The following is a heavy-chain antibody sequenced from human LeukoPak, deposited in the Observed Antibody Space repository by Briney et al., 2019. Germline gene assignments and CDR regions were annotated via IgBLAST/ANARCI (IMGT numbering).Heavy chain of an antibody. CDR3: ARIYSGSHYS. Sequence: GGSLRLSCAASGFSFSDYYMNWIRQAPGKGLEWISYIVGSGTSAYYADSVKGRFSISRDNAKKSLYLQVNNLRAEDTAVYYCARIYSGSHYSWGQGTLVTISS. D-gene: IGHD1-26*01. CDR1: GFSFSDYY. J-gene: IGHJ4*02. V-gene: IGHV3-11*01. CDR2: IVGSGTSA.